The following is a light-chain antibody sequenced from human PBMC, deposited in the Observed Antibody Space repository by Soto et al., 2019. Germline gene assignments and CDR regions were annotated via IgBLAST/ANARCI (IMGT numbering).Light chain of an antibody. CDR3: GSHAGTNNPFV. CDR1: SSDVGAYNF. V-gene: IGLV2-8*01. J-gene: IGLJ1*01. CDR2: DVS. Sequence: QSVLTQPPSASGSPGQSVTISCTGTSSDVGAYNFVSWYQQHPGKAPKLMIYDVSQRPSWVPDRFSASKSGNTASLTVSGLQAEDEADYYCGSHAGTNNPFVFGTGTKLTVL.